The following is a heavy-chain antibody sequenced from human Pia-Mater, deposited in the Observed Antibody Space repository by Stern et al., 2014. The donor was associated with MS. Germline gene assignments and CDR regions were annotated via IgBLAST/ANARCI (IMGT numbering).Heavy chain of an antibody. D-gene: IGHD1-7*01. J-gene: IGHJ4*02. CDR3: TRGPRT. V-gene: IGHV1-8*01. CDR1: GYTFTRYD. Sequence: QVQLMQSGAEVEKPGASVKVSCTVSGYTFTRYDIHWVRRASGQGLEWMGWMNPDSGDTGIAQKFQARVTMTRDPSTSTAYLELHSLKSEDTAVYYCTRGPRTWGRGTLVTVSS. CDR2: MNPDSGDT.